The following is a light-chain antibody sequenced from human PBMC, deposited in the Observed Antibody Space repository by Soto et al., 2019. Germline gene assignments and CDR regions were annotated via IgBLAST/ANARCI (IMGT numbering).Light chain of an antibody. CDR3: LQHNTYPRT. V-gene: IGKV1-9*01. CDR1: QDITNY. Sequence: DIQLTQSPSFLSASVGDRVTITCRASQDITNYLAWYLQKPGKAPKLLISGASTLQSGVPSRFSGSGSGTDFTLTISSLQPEDFATYYCLQHNTYPRTFGQGTKVDIK. J-gene: IGKJ1*01. CDR2: GAS.